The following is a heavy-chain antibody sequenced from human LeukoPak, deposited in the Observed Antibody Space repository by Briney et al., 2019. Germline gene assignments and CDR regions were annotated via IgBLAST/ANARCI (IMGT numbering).Heavy chain of an antibody. J-gene: IGHJ4*02. CDR2: IYPGDSDT. Sequence: PGGSLQISCKGSGSSFTSYWIGWVRQLPGKGLEWMGIIYPGDSDTRYSPSFQGQVTISADKSISTAYLQWSSLKASDTAMYYCARHGPMYYYDSSGYCDYWGQGTLVTVSS. CDR1: GSSFTSYW. V-gene: IGHV5-51*01. D-gene: IGHD3-22*01. CDR3: ARHGPMYYYDSSGYCDY.